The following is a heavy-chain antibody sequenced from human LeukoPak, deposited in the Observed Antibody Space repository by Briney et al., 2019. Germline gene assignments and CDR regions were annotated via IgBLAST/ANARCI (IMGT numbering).Heavy chain of an antibody. CDR3: ARGDVDTAMAHFDY. V-gene: IGHV4-59*12. D-gene: IGHD5-18*01. J-gene: IGHJ4*02. Sequence: SETLSLTCTVSGGSISSYYWSWIRQPPGKGLEWIGSIYYDGSTYYNPSLKSRVTISVDTSKNQFSLKLSSVTAADTAVYYCARGDVDTAMAHFDYWGQGTLVTVSS. CDR1: GGSISSYY. CDR2: IYYDGST.